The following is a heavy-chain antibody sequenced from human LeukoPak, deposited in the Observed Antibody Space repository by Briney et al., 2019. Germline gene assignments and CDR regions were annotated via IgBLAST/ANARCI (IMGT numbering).Heavy chain of an antibody. CDR2: ISGSGGST. J-gene: IGHJ4*02. V-gene: IGHV3-23*01. D-gene: IGHD3-3*01. CDR1: GFTFSSYA. Sequence: GGSLRLSCAASGFTFSSYAMSWVRQAPGKGLEWVSAISGSGGSTYYADSVKGRFTISRDNSKNTLYLQMNSLRAEDTAVYYCTKNYDFWSGYYDYWGQGTLVTVSS. CDR3: TKNYDFWSGYYDY.